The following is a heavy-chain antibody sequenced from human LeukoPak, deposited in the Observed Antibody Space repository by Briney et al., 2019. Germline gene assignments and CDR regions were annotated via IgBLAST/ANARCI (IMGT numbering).Heavy chain of an antibody. V-gene: IGHV4-34*01. CDR1: GGSFSGYY. Sequence: PSETLSLTCAVYGGSFSGYYWSWIRQPPGKGLEWIGEINHSGSTNYNPSLKSRVTISVDTSKNQFSLKLSSVTAADTAVYYCARGLIAVARWGQGTLVTVSS. D-gene: IGHD6-19*01. CDR3: ARGLIAVAR. CDR2: INHSGST. J-gene: IGHJ4*02.